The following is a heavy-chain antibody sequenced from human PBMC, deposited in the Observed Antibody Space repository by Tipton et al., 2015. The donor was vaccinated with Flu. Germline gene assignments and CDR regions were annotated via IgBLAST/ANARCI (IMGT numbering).Heavy chain of an antibody. D-gene: IGHD6-13*01. J-gene: IGHJ2*01. CDR3: VREGRSSSWNTWYFDP. CDR2: IGLADDT. CDR1: GFTFSASD. V-gene: IGHV3-13*01. Sequence: SLRLSCAASGFTFSASDFHWVRQATGEKLEWVSAIGLADDTYYSDSVKGRFTISREDARNSLYLQMNGLTAGDTAMYYCVREGRSSSWNTWYFDPGGRGPLAPVSS.